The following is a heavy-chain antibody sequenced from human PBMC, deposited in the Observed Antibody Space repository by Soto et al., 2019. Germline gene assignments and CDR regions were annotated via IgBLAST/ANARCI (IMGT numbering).Heavy chain of an antibody. CDR2: ISAGGSDT. Sequence: GGSLRLSCVASGFVFSDYAMSWVRQAPGKGLEWVSAISAGGSDTYYADSVKGRFTVSRVNSESTLYLQMNTLGAEDTAIYYCASVPIWCGSSSCYTEGFDSWGQGTLVTVSS. D-gene: IGHD2-2*01. J-gene: IGHJ4*02. CDR1: GFVFSDYA. CDR3: ASVPIWCGSSSCYTEGFDS. V-gene: IGHV3-23*01.